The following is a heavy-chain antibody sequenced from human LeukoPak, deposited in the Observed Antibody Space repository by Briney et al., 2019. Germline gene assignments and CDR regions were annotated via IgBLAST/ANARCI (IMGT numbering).Heavy chain of an antibody. J-gene: IGHJ3*02. Sequence: GSLRLSCAASGFTFSSYSMNWIRQPPGKGLEWIGYMYYSGSTNYNPSLKSRVTISVDSSKNQFSLKLSSVTTADTAVYYCARGNYYDSSTYYRAFDIWGQGTMLTVSS. D-gene: IGHD3-22*01. CDR1: GFTFSSYS. V-gene: IGHV4-59*01. CDR2: MYYSGST. CDR3: ARGNYYDSSTYYRAFDI.